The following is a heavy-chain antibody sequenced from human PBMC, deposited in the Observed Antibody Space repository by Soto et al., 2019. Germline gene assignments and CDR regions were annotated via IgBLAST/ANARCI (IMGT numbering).Heavy chain of an antibody. V-gene: IGHV4-4*02. Sequence: QVQLQESGPGLLEPSGTLSLTCTVSGDSISTAHWWSWVRQPPGKGLEWIGEISHTGSTNYSPSLRGRITVSLDRSQNQFSLTLTSVTAADTAVYYCAGRCLSYPGISWGQGTLVTVST. CDR2: ISHTGST. J-gene: IGHJ5*01. CDR3: AGRCLSYPGIS. D-gene: IGHD1-20*01. CDR1: GDSISTAHW.